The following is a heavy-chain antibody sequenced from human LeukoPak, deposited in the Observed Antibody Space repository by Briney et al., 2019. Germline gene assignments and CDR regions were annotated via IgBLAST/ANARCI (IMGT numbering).Heavy chain of an antibody. J-gene: IGHJ6*03. D-gene: IGHD4/OR15-4a*01. CDR2: LSGSGSTT. V-gene: IGHV3-23*01. Sequence: GGSLRLSCAASGFTFSTYAMTWVRQAPGKGLEWVSGLSGSGSTTYYADSVKGRFTISRDNSKNTLYLQMNSLRAGDTAIYYCARAPPYGGYYYYYYMDVWGKGTAVTVSS. CDR3: ARAPPYGGYYYYYYMDV. CDR1: GFTFSTYA.